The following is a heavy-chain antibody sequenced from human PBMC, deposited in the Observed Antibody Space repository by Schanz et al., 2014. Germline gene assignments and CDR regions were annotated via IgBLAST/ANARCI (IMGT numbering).Heavy chain of an antibody. V-gene: IGHV3-33*06. CDR2: IRYDGRNK. J-gene: IGHJ4*02. D-gene: IGHD6-19*01. Sequence: QVQLVESGGGVVQPGRSLRLSCVASGFTFISYDIHWVRQAPGKGLEWVAVIRYDGRNKNFVESVKGRFTISRDNSKNTLYLLMNSLRAEDTAVYYCAKDLISGWSGFDYWGQGTLVTVSS. CDR1: GFTFISYD. CDR3: AKDLISGWSGFDY.